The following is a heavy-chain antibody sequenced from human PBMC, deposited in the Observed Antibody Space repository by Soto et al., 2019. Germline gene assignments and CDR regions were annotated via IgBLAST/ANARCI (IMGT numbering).Heavy chain of an antibody. CDR3: ARDDGSGRCGIDY. CDR1: GYTFTGYY. J-gene: IGHJ4*02. V-gene: IGHV1-2*04. D-gene: IGHD3-10*01. CDR2: INPNSGIT. Sequence: QVQLVQSGAEVKKPGASVKVSCKASGYTFTGYYMHWVRQAPGQGLEWMGWINPNSGITNYSQTFQGWVTITRDTSSCTAYMELIRLRAYDSAVYYYARDDGSGRCGIDYWGQRTLFTVSS.